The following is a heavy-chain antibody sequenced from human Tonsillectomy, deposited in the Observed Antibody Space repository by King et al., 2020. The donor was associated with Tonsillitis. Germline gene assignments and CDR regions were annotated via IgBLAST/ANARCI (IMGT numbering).Heavy chain of an antibody. J-gene: IGHJ5*02. CDR1: GGSFSGYY. Sequence: VQLQQWGAGLLKPSETLSLTCAVYGGSFSGYYWSWIRQPPGKGLEWIGEINYSGTTNYNPSLKIRVTISVDTSKNQFSLKLSSVTAADTAVYYCARDYSNRYNWFDPWGQGALVTVSS. CDR2: INYSGTT. CDR3: ARDYSNRYNWFDP. V-gene: IGHV4-34*01. D-gene: IGHD4-11*01.